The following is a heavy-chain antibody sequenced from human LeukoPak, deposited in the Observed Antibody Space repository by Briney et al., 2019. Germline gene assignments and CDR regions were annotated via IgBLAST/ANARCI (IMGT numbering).Heavy chain of an antibody. Sequence: SETLSLTCTVSGGSISNYYWSWIRQPAGKGLEWIGRIYGSGSTNYNPAHKSRVTMSIGTSKNQFSLKLSSVTAADTAVYYCARSAYSALTTGGYYYYMDVWGKGTTVTVSS. CDR3: ARSAYSALTTGGYYYYMDV. V-gene: IGHV4-4*07. J-gene: IGHJ6*03. CDR1: GGSISNYY. D-gene: IGHD5-12*01. CDR2: IYGSGST.